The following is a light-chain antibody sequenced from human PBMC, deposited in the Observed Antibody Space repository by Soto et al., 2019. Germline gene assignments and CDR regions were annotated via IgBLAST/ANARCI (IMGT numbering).Light chain of an antibody. CDR1: SSDVGAYDY. J-gene: IGLJ1*01. Sequence: QSALTQPRSVSGSPGQSVTVSCTGTSSDVGAYDYVSWYQQHPGKAPKLIIYDVRKRPSGVPDRFSGSKSGNTASLTISGLQADDEADYYCCSYAGNFIYVFATGTNVTVL. CDR2: DVR. CDR3: CSYAGNFIYV. V-gene: IGLV2-11*01.